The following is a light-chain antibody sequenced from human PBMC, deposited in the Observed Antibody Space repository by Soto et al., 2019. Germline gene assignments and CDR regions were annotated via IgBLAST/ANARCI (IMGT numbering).Light chain of an antibody. J-gene: IGLJ2*01. CDR3: AAWDDSLNGPV. Sequence: QSVLTQPPSASETPGQRVTISCSGSNSNIGSNTVNWYQQLPGTAPKLLIYSNNQRPSGVPDRFSGSKSGTSASLAISGLQSGDEADYYCAAWDDSLNGPVFGGGTKVTVL. CDR1: NSNIGSNT. CDR2: SNN. V-gene: IGLV1-44*01.